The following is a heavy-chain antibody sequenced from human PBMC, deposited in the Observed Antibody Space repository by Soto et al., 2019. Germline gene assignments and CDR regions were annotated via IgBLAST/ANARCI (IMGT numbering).Heavy chain of an antibody. V-gene: IGHV1-8*01. CDR3: GRSWVAALGGGMDV. D-gene: IGHD6-6*01. J-gene: IGHJ6*03. CDR2: MNPNSGNT. CDR1: GYTFTSYD. Sequence: QVQLVQSGAEVKKPGASVKVSCKASGYTFTSYDINWVRQATGQGLEWMGWMNPNSGNTGYAQKFQGRVTMTRNTSISTAYMELSSLRSEDTAVYYCGRSWVAALGGGMDVWGKGTTVTVSS.